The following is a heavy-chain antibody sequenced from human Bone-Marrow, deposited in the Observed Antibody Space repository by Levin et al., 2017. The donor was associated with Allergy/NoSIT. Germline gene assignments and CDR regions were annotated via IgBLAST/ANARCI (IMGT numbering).Heavy chain of an antibody. Sequence: SQTLSLTCTVSGGSISSYYWSWIRQPPGKGLEWIGYIYYSGSTNYNPSLKSRVTISVDTSKNQFSLKLSSVTAADTAVYYCARVAFMVRGVIADYWGQGTLVTVSA. D-gene: IGHD3-10*01. CDR1: GGSISSYY. J-gene: IGHJ4*02. CDR2: IYYSGST. CDR3: ARVAFMVRGVIADY. V-gene: IGHV4-59*01.